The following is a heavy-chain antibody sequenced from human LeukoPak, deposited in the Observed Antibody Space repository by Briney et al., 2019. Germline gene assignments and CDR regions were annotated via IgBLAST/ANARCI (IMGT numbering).Heavy chain of an antibody. J-gene: IGHJ3*02. V-gene: IGHV3-30*02. CDR1: EFTFHDYT. CDR2: IRYDGSNK. Sequence: PGGSLRLSCAASEFTFHDYTMHWVRQAPGKGLEWVAFIRYDGSNKYYADSVKGRFTISRDNAKNTVYLQMNSLRAEDTAVYYCARGTAVVEDAFDIWGQGTKVTVSS. D-gene: IGHD2-15*01. CDR3: ARGTAVVEDAFDI.